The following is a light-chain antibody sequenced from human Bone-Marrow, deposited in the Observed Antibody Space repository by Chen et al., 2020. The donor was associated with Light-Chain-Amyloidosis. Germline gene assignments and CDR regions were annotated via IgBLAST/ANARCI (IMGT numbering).Light chain of an antibody. J-gene: IGLJ1*01. Sequence: QSALTQPASVSGSPGQSITISCTGTSSDVGGDNHVSWYQQHPDKAPKLMSYEVTNRPSWVPVRFSGSKTDNTASLTISGLETADEAGYFCSSYTMTNTLVFGSGTRVTVL. CDR3: SSYTMTNTLV. CDR2: EVT. CDR1: SSDVGGDNH. V-gene: IGLV2-14*01.